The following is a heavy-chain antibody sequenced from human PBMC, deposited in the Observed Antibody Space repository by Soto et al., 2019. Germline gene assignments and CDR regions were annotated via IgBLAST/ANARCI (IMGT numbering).Heavy chain of an antibody. D-gene: IGHD4-17*01. CDR3: ANCPSRVERTDYVGGWCDS. Sequence: QVQLVQSGAEVKEPGASVRVSCKASGYTFINYDIHWVRQAPGQGLEWMGWMNPKSGNTGYGQKFEGRVTMTRNTSISTAYMEMSSLRSEDTAVYYCANCPSRVERTDYVGGWCDSWGQGTLVTVSS. CDR2: MNPKSGNT. CDR1: GYTFINYD. J-gene: IGHJ5*01. V-gene: IGHV1-8*01.